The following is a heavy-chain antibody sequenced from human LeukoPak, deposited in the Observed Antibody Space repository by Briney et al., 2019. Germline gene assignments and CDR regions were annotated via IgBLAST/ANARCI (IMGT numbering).Heavy chain of an antibody. CDR2: IYSGGNT. V-gene: IGHV3-53*01. CDR3: ARDENYYDSSGYGY. D-gene: IGHD3-22*01. CDR1: GFTVSSKY. Sequence: GGSLRLSCAASGFTVSSKYMNWVRQAPGKGLEWVSVIYSGGNTYYADSVKGRFTISRDNSKNTVYLQMNSLRVEDTAVYYCARDENYYDSSGYGYWGQGTLVTVSS. J-gene: IGHJ4*02.